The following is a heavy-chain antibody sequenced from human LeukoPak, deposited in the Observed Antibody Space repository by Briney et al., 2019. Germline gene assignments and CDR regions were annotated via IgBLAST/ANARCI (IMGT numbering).Heavy chain of an antibody. CDR1: GFNFGYYG. Sequence: GGSLRLSCSASGFNFGYYGMHWVRQAPGKGLEYVSAISSDGGGTYYADSVKGRFTISRDNFKDTLYLQMSSLRTEDTAVYYCVKRPGGIAASYYFDYWGQGTPVTVSS. J-gene: IGHJ4*02. V-gene: IGHV3-64D*09. D-gene: IGHD6-6*01. CDR3: VKRPGGIAASYYFDY. CDR2: ISSDGGGT.